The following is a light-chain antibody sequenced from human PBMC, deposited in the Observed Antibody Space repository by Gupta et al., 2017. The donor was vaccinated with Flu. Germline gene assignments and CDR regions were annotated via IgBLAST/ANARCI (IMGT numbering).Light chain of an antibody. Sequence: QSALTQPRSVSGSPGQSVTISCSGTSSDVGAYDYVSWYQQHPGKAPKLRCYDVTKRPSGVPDRFSGSKSGNTASLTISGLQAEDEADYYCCSYAGSYTMIFGGGTKLTVL. CDR3: CSYAGSYTMI. CDR1: SSDVGAYDY. V-gene: IGLV2-11*01. J-gene: IGLJ2*01. CDR2: DVT.